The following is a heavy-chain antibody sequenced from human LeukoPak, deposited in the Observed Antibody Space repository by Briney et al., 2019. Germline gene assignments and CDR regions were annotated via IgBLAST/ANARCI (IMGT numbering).Heavy chain of an antibody. Sequence: SVTVSCKASGYTFTGYYMHWVRQAPGQGLEWMGWINSNRGSKNYAQKLQGRFTMTRDTSNTRPNMKLSRMRSDDTALYYWSRGTGPDDVDTAMEIDYWGQGTLVTVSS. CDR3: SRGTGPDDVDTAMEIDY. V-gene: IGHV1-2*02. CDR2: INSNRGSK. J-gene: IGHJ4*02. D-gene: IGHD5-18*01. CDR1: GYTFTGYY.